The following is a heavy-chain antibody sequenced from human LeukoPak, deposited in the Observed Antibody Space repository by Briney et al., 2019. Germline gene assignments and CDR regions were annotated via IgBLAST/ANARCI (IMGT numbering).Heavy chain of an antibody. D-gene: IGHD5-12*01. CDR1: GGTFTSYA. CDR2: IIPILGIA. J-gene: IGHJ6*03. CDR3: ARGVATIDYYYNYMDV. Sequence: SVKVSCKASGGTFTSYAISWVRQAPGQGRESMGRIIPILGIANYAQKYQGRVTITADKSTSTAYMELSSLRSEDTAVYYCARGVATIDYYYNYMDVWGKGTTVTVSS. V-gene: IGHV1-69*04.